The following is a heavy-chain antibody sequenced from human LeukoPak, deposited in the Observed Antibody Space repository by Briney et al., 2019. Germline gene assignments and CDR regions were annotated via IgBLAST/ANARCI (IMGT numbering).Heavy chain of an antibody. V-gene: IGHV3-30*18. CDR1: GFTFSSYG. J-gene: IGHJ4*02. CDR2: ISYDGSNK. Sequence: PGGSLRLSCAASGFTFSSYGMHWVRQAPGKGLEWVAVISYDGSNKYYADSVKGRFTISRDNSKNTLYLQMNSLRAEDTAVYYCAKDGSHGSESYYEIDYWGQGTLVTVSS. CDR3: AKDGSHGSESYYEIDY. D-gene: IGHD3-10*01.